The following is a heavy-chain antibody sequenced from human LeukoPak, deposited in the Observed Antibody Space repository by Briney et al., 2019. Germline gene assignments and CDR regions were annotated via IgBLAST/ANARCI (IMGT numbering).Heavy chain of an antibody. V-gene: IGHV4-39*07. CDR3: ARAGIAVAGKLHYFGY. J-gene: IGHJ4*02. CDR2: IYYSGST. D-gene: IGHD6-19*01. CDR1: GGSISSSSYY. Sequence: SETLSLTCTVSGGSISSSSYYWGWIRQPPGKGLEWIGSIYYSGSTYYNPSLKSRVTISVDTSKNQFSLKLSSVTAADTAVYYCARAGIAVAGKLHYFGYWGQGTLVTVSS.